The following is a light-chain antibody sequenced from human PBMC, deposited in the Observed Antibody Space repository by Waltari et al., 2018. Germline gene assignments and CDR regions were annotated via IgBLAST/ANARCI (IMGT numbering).Light chain of an antibody. J-gene: IGKJ1*01. CDR1: QSIGTS. CDR3: HQSYTLPRT. Sequence: EIVLTQSPNFQSVTPKAKVTITCRASQSIGTSSHGYQQKPDQSPKLLIKYASQSFAGVPTRFSGSGSGTDFTITIKRREAEVAATDYCHQSYTLPRTFGQGTKVEIK. CDR2: YAS. V-gene: IGKV6-21*01.